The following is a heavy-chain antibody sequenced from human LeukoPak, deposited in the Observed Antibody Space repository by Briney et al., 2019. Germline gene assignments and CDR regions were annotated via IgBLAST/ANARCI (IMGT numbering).Heavy chain of an antibody. CDR1: GYTFTGYY. Sequence: ASVKVSCKASGYTFTGYYMHWVRQAPGQGLEWMGWINPNSGGTNYAQKFQGRVTMTRDTSISTAYMELSRLRSDDTAVYYCARDGATVSETFDIWGQGTMVTVSS. V-gene: IGHV1-2*02. D-gene: IGHD4-17*01. CDR2: INPNSGGT. J-gene: IGHJ3*02. CDR3: ARDGATVSETFDI.